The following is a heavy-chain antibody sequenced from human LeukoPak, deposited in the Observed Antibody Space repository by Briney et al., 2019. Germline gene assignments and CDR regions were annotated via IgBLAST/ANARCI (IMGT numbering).Heavy chain of an antibody. CDR1: GGSIRSTTYY. CDR3: ARAPHFFDTSGSRYYSDY. Sequence: SETLSFTCSVSGGSIRSTTYYWGWIRQPPGKGLEWIGSIYYSGNTYYSPSLMSRVTISVDTSKNQFSLNLSSVTAADTAVYFCARAPHFFDTSGSRYYSDYWGQGALVTVSS. J-gene: IGHJ4*02. D-gene: IGHD3-22*01. CDR2: IYYSGNT. V-gene: IGHV4-39*07.